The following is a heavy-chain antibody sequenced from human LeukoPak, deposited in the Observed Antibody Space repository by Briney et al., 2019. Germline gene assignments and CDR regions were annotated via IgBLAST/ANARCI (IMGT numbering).Heavy chain of an antibody. CDR1: GFAFRSYG. CDR2: ISGSGGST. CDR3: VRDGVGAPPFDY. J-gene: IGHJ4*02. V-gene: IGHV3-23*01. D-gene: IGHD1-26*01. Sequence: GGSLRLSCAASGFAFRSYGMSWVRQAPGKGLEWVSGISGSGGSTYYADSVKGRFTISRDNSKNTLYLQMNSLRAEDTAVYYCVRDGVGAPPFDYWGQGALVTVSS.